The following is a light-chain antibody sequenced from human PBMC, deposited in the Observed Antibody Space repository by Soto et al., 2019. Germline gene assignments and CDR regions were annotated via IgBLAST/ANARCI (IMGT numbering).Light chain of an antibody. CDR2: GVS. Sequence: QSVLTQPASVSGSPGQSITISCSGTRSDIGSYNYVAWYQQFPGKTPKILIYGVSNRPSGVSSRFSGSKSGNTASLTISGLQAEDEADYYCISYTGSSTSYVFGSGTTVTVL. CDR1: RSDIGSYNY. J-gene: IGLJ1*01. V-gene: IGLV2-14*01. CDR3: ISYTGSSTSYV.